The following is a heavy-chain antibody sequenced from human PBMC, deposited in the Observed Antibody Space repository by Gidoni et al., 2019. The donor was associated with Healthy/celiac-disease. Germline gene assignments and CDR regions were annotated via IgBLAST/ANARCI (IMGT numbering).Heavy chain of an antibody. J-gene: IGHJ4*02. CDR1: GFTFSSYS. Sequence: EVQLVESGGGLVKPGGSVRLSCAASGFTFSSYSLNWVRQAPGKGLEWVSSISSSSSYIYYADSVKSRFTISRDNAKNSLYLQMSSLRAEDTAVYYCARGDFNVVVPAAMPVVDYWGQGTLVTVSS. D-gene: IGHD2-2*01. V-gene: IGHV3-21*01. CDR3: ARGDFNVVVPAAMPVVDY. CDR2: ISSSSSYI.